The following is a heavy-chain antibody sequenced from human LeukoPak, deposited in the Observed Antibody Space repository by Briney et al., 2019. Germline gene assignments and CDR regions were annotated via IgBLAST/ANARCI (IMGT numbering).Heavy chain of an antibody. CDR3: ASAVGGSDSSGYYYYYMDV. Sequence: RPSETLSLTCTVSGVSISSGSYYWSWIRQPAGKGLEWIGRIYSSGSTNYNPSLKSRVTISVDASKNQFSLKLSSLTAADTAVYYCASAVGGSDSSGYYYYYMDVWGKGTTVTVSS. CDR1: GVSISSGSYY. CDR2: IYSSGST. V-gene: IGHV4-61*02. J-gene: IGHJ6*03. D-gene: IGHD3-22*01.